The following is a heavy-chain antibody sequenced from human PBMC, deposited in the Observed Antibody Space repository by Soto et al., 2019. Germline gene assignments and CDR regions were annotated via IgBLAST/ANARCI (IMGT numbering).Heavy chain of an antibody. CDR3: ARDEGYCSGGSCYSLWLGHPYYYYYGMDV. CDR1: GFTFSSYA. D-gene: IGHD2-15*01. V-gene: IGHV3-30-3*01. Sequence: QVQLVESGGGVVQPGRSLRLSCAASGFTFSSYAMHWVRQAPGKGLEWVAVISYDGSNKYYADSMKGRFTISRDNSKNTLYLQMNSLRAEDTAVYYCARDEGYCSGGSCYSLWLGHPYYYYYGMDVWGQGTTVTVSS. J-gene: IGHJ6*02. CDR2: ISYDGSNK.